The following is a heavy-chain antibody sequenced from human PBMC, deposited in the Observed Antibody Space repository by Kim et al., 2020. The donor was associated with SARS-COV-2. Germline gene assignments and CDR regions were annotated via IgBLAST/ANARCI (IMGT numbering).Heavy chain of an antibody. D-gene: IGHD3-16*01. V-gene: IGHV4-39*01. CDR3: ARLFYASG. CDR2: IYYSGST. CDR1: GGSVGSSSYY. Sequence: SETLSLTCTVSGGSVGSSSYYWGWIRQPPGKGLEWIGNIYYSGSTYYNTSLKSRVSISVDTSKNQFSLKVSSVTAADTAVYYCARLFYASGRG. J-gene: IGHJ6*01.